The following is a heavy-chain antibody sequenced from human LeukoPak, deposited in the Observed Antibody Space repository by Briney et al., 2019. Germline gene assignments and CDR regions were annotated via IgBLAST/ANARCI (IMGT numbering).Heavy chain of an antibody. J-gene: IGHJ4*02. D-gene: IGHD3-9*01. Sequence: SETLSLTCTVSGGSISSSSYYWGWIRQPPGKGLEWIGSIYYSGSTYCNPPLKSRVTISVDTSKNQFSLKLSSVTAADTAVYYCARVDILTAKVDYWGQGTLVTVSS. CDR1: GGSISSSSYY. V-gene: IGHV4-39*07. CDR2: IYYSGST. CDR3: ARVDILTAKVDY.